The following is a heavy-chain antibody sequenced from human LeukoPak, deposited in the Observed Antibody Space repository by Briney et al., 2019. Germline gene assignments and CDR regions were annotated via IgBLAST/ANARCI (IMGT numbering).Heavy chain of an antibody. J-gene: IGHJ5*02. CDR1: GGSISGSSYY. CDR3: ARHGGYDRSGYWFDP. Sequence: SETLSLTCIVSGGSISGSSYYWAWIRQPPGKGLEWIGSGFYSGSAYYNPSLKSRVTISVDTSKNQFSLKLSSVIAADTAVYYCARHGGYDRSGYWFDPWGQGTLVTVSS. D-gene: IGHD3-22*01. CDR2: GFYSGSA. V-gene: IGHV4-39*01.